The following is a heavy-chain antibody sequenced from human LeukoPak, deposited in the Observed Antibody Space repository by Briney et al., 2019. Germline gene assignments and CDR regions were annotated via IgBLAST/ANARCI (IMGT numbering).Heavy chain of an antibody. V-gene: IGHV1-8*01. J-gene: IGHJ4*02. CDR2: MNPNSGNT. Sequence: GASVKVSCKASGYTFTSYDINWVRQATGQGLEWMGWMNPNSGNTGYAQKFQGRVTMTRNTSISTAYMELSSLRSEDTAVYYCARGRITFGGGDFDYWGQGTLVTVSS. CDR1: GYTFTSYD. CDR3: ARGRITFGGGDFDY. D-gene: IGHD3-16*01.